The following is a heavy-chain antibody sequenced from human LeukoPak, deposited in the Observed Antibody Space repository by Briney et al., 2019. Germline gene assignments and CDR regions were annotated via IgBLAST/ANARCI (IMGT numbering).Heavy chain of an antibody. D-gene: IGHD5-24*01. CDR3: AKGARWLQSPDFDY. Sequence: PGGSLRLSCAASEFTVSTYYMNWVRRAPGKGLEWVSVIYGDGSTYYAGSVKGRFTISRDNSKNTLYLQMNSLRVEDTAVYYCAKGARWLQSPDFDYWGQGTLVTVSS. CDR2: IYGDGST. CDR1: EFTVSTYY. J-gene: IGHJ4*02. V-gene: IGHV3-53*01.